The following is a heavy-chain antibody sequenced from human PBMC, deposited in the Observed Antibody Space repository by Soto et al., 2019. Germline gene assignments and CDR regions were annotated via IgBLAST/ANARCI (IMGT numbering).Heavy chain of an antibody. J-gene: IGHJ4*02. Sequence: QVQLQESGPGLVKPSETLSLTCTVSGDSVSNYFWSWIRQPPGKGLEWIGFIHYSGTTNYNPSLKSRVTISVDTPKTQFSLKLTSVTAADTAVYYCARHPRTSGGERTFDYWGQGTMVTVSS. CDR2: IHYSGTT. V-gene: IGHV4-59*08. CDR3: ARHPRTSGGERTFDY. D-gene: IGHD2-21*01. CDR1: GDSVSNYF.